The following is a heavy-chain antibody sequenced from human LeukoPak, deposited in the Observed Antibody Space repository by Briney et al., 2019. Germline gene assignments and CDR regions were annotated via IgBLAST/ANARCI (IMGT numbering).Heavy chain of an antibody. J-gene: IGHJ5*02. CDR1: GGSISSSSYY. D-gene: IGHD4-17*01. V-gene: IGHV4-39*07. CDR2: IYYSGST. CDR3: ARELGDVDYGDWGWFDP. Sequence: PSETLSLTCTVSGGSISSSSYYWGWIRQPPGKGLEWIGSIYYSGSTYYNPSLKSRVTISVDTSKNQFSLKLSSVTAADTAVYYCARELGDVDYGDWGWFDPWGQGTLVTVSS.